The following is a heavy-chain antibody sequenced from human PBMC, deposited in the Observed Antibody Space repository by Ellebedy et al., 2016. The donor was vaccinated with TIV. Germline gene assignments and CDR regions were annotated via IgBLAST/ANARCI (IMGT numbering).Heavy chain of an antibody. V-gene: IGHV1-18*01. J-gene: IGHJ6*03. D-gene: IGHD4-17*01. Sequence: ASVKVSCXASGYTFTNYGISWVRQAPGQGRELMGWISGYNGNTNYAQKLQGRVTMTTDTSTSTAYMELRSLRSDDTAVYYCARFPGPLRRNYYYYMDVWGKGTTVTVSS. CDR1: GYTFTNYG. CDR3: ARFPGPLRRNYYYYMDV. CDR2: ISGYNGNT.